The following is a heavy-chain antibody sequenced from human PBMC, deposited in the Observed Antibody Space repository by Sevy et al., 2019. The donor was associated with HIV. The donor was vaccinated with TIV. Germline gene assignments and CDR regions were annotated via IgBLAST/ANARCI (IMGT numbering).Heavy chain of an antibody. CDR1: GFTFSSYA. D-gene: IGHD5-12*01. V-gene: IGHV3-30-3*01. Sequence: GGSLRLSCAASGFTFSSYAMHWVRQAPGKGLEWVAVISYDGSNKYYADSVKGRFTISRDNSKNTLYLQMNSLRAEDTAVYYCAREVVYIVATISGYFDYWGQGTLVTVSS. CDR2: ISYDGSNK. J-gene: IGHJ4*02. CDR3: AREVVYIVATISGYFDY.